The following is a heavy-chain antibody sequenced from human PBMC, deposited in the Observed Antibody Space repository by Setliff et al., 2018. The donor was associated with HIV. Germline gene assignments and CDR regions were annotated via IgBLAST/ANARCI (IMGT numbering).Heavy chain of an antibody. CDR2: ISDTSGT. V-gene: IGHV3-23*01. CDR3: VRGGAISF. CDR1: GFTFTNFA. J-gene: IGHJ4*02. Sequence: GGSLRLSCAASGFTFTNFAMSWVRQAPGKGLEWVSGISDTSGTYYVDSVRGRFTISRDNSKNMVFLQMNSLRSGDTAIYYCVRGGAISFWGQGTLVTVSS. D-gene: IGHD1-26*01.